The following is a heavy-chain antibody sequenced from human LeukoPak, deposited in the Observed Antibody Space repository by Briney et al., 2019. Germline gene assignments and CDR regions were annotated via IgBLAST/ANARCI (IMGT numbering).Heavy chain of an antibody. Sequence: SETLSLTCTVSGGSISSSSSYWGWIRQPPGKGLEWIGSICYSGSTYYNPSLKSRVTISVDTSKNQFSLKLSSVTAADTAVYYCAAPRYGSGSYNLNWFDPWGQGTLVTVSS. CDR3: AAPRYGSGSYNLNWFDP. D-gene: IGHD3-10*01. CDR2: ICYSGST. V-gene: IGHV4-39*01. J-gene: IGHJ5*02. CDR1: GGSISSSSSY.